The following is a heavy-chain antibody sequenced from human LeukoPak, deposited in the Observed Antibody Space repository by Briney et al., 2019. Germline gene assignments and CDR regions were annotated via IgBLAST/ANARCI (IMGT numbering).Heavy chain of an antibody. J-gene: IGHJ4*02. CDR3: ATFSVGATLGN. Sequence: QPGGSLRLSCAAFGLTFSSYEMNWVRQAPGKGLEWVSYISPSGNTIYYADSVKGRFTISRDNAKNSLYLQMNSLRAEDTAVYYCATFSVGATLGNWGQGTLVTVSS. V-gene: IGHV3-48*03. D-gene: IGHD1-26*01. CDR1: GLTFSSYE. CDR2: ISPSGNTI.